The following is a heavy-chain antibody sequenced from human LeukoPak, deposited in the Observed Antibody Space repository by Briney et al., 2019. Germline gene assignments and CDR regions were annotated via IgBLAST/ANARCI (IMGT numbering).Heavy chain of an antibody. J-gene: IGHJ4*02. CDR1: GFSFSDYW. CDR3: ARDRLRGYFDY. Sequence: QSGGSLRLSCAASGFSFSDYWMSWVRQAPGKGLEWVANIKQDGSEKNYVDSVKGRFTISRDNAKNSLSLQMNSLRAEDTAVYYCARDRLRGYFDYWGQGTLVTVSS. CDR2: IKQDGSEK. D-gene: IGHD5-12*01. V-gene: IGHV3-7*01.